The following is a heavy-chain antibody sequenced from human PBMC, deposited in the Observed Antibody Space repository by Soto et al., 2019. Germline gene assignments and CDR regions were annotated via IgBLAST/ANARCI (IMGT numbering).Heavy chain of an antibody. V-gene: IGHV1-2*02. D-gene: IGHD2-2*01. Sequence: ASVKVSCKASGYPFTDYYIHWVRQAPGQGLEWMGWINPKSGGTNYAQNFQGRVTMTRVTSIGTAYMELSSLRSDDTALYYCAKDPNVVVVPSVTGGMDVWGQGTTVTVSS. J-gene: IGHJ6*02. CDR3: AKDPNVVVVPSVTGGMDV. CDR2: INPKSGGT. CDR1: GYPFTDYY.